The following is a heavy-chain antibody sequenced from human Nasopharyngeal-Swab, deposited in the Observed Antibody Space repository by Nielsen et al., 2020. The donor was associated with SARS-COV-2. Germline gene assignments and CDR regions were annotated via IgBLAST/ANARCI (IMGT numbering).Heavy chain of an antibody. V-gene: IGHV3-9*01. J-gene: IGHJ6*03. CDR2: ISWNSGSI. D-gene: IGHD3-10*01. CDR3: ATLGGSGSYYRYYYYMDV. CDR1: GFTFDDYA. Sequence: SLKISCAASGFTFDDYAMHWVRQAPGKGLEWVSGISWNSGSIGYADSVKGRFTISSDNAKNSLYLQMNSLRAEDTALYYCATLGGSGSYYRYYYYMDVWGKGTTVTVSS.